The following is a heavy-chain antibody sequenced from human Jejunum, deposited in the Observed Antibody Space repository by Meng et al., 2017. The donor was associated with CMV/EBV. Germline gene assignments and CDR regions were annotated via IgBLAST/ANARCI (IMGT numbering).Heavy chain of an antibody. D-gene: IGHD3-10*02. V-gene: IGHV3-11*04. Sequence: SDSYMNWIRQAPGKGLECISLSTSSGSTKFDGDSVKGRFTMSRDNAKQSLHLQVNSLRAEDTAVYYCARDRDFVPQGGYYDMDVWGQGTTVTVSS. CDR1: SDSY. J-gene: IGHJ6*02. CDR3: ARDRDFVPQGGYYDMDV. CDR2: STSSGSTK.